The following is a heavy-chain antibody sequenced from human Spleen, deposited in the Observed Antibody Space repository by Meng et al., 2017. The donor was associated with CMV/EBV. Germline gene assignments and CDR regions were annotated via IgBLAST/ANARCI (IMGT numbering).Heavy chain of an antibody. CDR3: ARKLVGATSFDY. J-gene: IGHJ4*02. D-gene: IGHD1-26*01. Sequence: KACGYILTNYDISWVRQDPGQGLEWMGWITVYSGNIKYAQKVQGRVTMTTDTSTNTAYMELRSLRSDDTAVYFCARKLVGATSFDYWGQGTLVTVSS. CDR1: GYILTNYD. V-gene: IGHV1-18*01. CDR2: ITVYSGNI.